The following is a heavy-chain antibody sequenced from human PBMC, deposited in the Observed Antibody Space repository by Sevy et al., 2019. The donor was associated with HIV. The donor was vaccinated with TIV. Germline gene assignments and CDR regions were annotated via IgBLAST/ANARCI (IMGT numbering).Heavy chain of an antibody. CDR1: GFTFSNYA. CDR2: ISHDEIHK. CDR3: ARDLPHLLPWELSRGSDF. V-gene: IGHV3-30*04. D-gene: IGHD3-16*01. J-gene: IGHJ4*02. Sequence: GGSLRLSCTAYGFTFSNYAVHWVRQAPGKALEWVAIISHDEIHKDFADSVRGRFSISRDTSKNTIYLQMNSLRPEDTAVYYCARDLPHLLPWELSRGSDFWGQGTLVTVSS.